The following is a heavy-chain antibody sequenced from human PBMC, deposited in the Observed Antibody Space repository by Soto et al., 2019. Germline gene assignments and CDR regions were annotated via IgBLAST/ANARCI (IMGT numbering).Heavy chain of an antibody. CDR3: AKGGYYSPFDI. J-gene: IGHJ3*02. Sequence: EMQLLESGGGLVQPGGSLRLSCVASGFPFSSYAMSWVRQTPGKGLEWVSGISGSGGSPYYADSVKGRFNISRDNSNNLLSLQMQVPRVADTAVYLCAKGGYYSPFDIWAQGRMVTVSA. D-gene: IGHD3-16*01. CDR1: GFPFSSYA. V-gene: IGHV3-23*01. CDR2: ISGSGGSP.